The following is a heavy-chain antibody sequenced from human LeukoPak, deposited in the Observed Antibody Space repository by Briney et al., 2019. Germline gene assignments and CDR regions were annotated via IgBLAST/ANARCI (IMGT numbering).Heavy chain of an antibody. J-gene: IGHJ4*02. Sequence: PGGSLRLSCTASGFTFGDYAMSWFRQAPGKGLEWVGFIRSKAYGGTTEYAASVKGRFTISRDDSKSIAYLQMNSLKTEDTAVYYCTRGEGWWLREGSFDYWGQGTLVTVSS. CDR2: IRSKAYGGTT. CDR1: GFTFGDYA. V-gene: IGHV3-49*03. CDR3: TRGEGWWLREGSFDY. D-gene: IGHD5-12*01.